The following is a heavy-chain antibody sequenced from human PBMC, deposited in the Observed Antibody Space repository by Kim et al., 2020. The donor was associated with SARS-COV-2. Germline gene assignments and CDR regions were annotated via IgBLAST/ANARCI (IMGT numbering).Heavy chain of an antibody. CDR2: IKSKTDGGTT. V-gene: IGHV3-15*01. CDR3: TTQYTRGLFEYFQH. Sequence: GVSLRLSCAASGFTFSNAWMSWVRQAPGKGLELVGRIKSKTDGGTTVYAVPVKGRFTIARDDSKNTLYLQMNSLKTEYTAVHYCTTQYTRGLFEYFQHW. D-gene: IGHD6-19*01. J-gene: IGHJ1*01. CDR1: GFTFSNAW.